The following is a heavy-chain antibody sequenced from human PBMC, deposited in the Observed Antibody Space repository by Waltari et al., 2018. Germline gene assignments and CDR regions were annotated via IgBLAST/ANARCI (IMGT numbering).Heavy chain of an antibody. D-gene: IGHD5-18*01. Sequence: QVQLVESGGGLVKPGGSLRLSCAASGFSFSDYYMSWIRQAPGKGLRGVSPITVSGTTIAYADSVKGLFTVSRDNDKNSLYLEMNSLKTDDTAVYYCARIGHGYSYADYYMDLWGKGTTVTVSS. J-gene: IGHJ6*03. CDR1: GFSFSDYY. CDR3: ARIGHGYSYADYYMDL. CDR2: ITVSGTTI. V-gene: IGHV3-11*01.